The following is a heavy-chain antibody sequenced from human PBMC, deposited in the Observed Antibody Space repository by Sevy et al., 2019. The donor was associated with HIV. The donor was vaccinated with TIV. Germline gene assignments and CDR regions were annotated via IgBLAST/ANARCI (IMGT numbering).Heavy chain of an antibody. Sequence: SETLSLTCTVSGGSISSGGYSWNWIRQPPGKGLEWIGYIYHSGSTYYNPSLKSRVTISVDRSKNQFSRKLTSVTAADTAVYYCARKRDYAGSDYWGQGTLVTVSS. CDR1: GGSISSGGYS. J-gene: IGHJ4*02. D-gene: IGHD4-17*01. CDR2: IYHSGST. V-gene: IGHV4-30-2*01. CDR3: ARKRDYAGSDY.